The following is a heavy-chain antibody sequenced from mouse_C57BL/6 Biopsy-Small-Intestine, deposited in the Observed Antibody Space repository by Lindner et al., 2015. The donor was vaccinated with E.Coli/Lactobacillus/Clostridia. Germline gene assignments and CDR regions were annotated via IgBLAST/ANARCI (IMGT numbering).Heavy chain of an antibody. V-gene: IGHV1-18*01. Sequence: VQLQESGPELVKPGASVKIPCKASGYTFTDYNMDWVKQSHGKSLEWIGNINPNNGGTIYNQKFKGKATLTVDKSSSTAYMELRSLTSEDTAVYYCARCPLFYDGYYVGSNYAMDYWGQGTSVTVSS. D-gene: IGHD2-3*01. CDR3: ARCPLFYDGYYVGSNYAMDY. CDR1: GYTFTDYN. CDR2: INPNNGGT. J-gene: IGHJ4*01.